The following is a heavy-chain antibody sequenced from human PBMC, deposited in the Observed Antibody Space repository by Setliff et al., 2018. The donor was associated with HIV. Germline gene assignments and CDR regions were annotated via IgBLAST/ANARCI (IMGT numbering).Heavy chain of an antibody. D-gene: IGHD3-22*01. CDR3: ARDTGHYYDSSGYPNAFDI. CDR1: GGTFSSYA. CDR2: IIPIFGTA. J-gene: IGHJ3*02. V-gene: IGHV1-69*13. Sequence: SVKVSCKASGGTFSSYAISWVRQAPGQGLEWMGGIIPIFGTANYAQKFQGRVTITADESTSTAYMELSSLRSEDTAVYYCARDTGHYYDSSGYPNAFDIWGQGTMVT.